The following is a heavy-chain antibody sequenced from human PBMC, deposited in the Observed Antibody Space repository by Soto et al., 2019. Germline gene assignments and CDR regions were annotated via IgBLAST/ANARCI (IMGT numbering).Heavy chain of an antibody. CDR2: IIPIFGTA. D-gene: IGHD6-13*01. CDR1: GGTFSSYA. J-gene: IGHJ6*02. CDR3: ARGGKQQLVRYYYYYGMDV. V-gene: IGHV1-69*13. Sequence: SVKVSCKASGGTFSSYAISWVRQAPGQGLEWMGGIIPIFGTANYAQKFQGRVTITADESTSTAYMELSSLRSEDTAVYYCARGGKQQLVRYYYYYGMDVWGQGTTVTVSS.